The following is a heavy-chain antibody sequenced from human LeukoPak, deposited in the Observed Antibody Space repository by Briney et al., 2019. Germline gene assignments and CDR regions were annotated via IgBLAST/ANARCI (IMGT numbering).Heavy chain of an antibody. Sequence: GESLQISCQGSGYSFTSYWIGWVRQMPGKGLEWMGIIYPGDSDTRYSPSFQGQVTISADKSISTAYLQWSSLKASDTAMYYCASYYGGNSGADAFDIWGQGTMVTVSS. CDR2: IYPGDSDT. J-gene: IGHJ3*02. CDR3: ASYYGGNSGADAFDI. CDR1: GYSFTSYW. V-gene: IGHV5-51*01. D-gene: IGHD4-23*01.